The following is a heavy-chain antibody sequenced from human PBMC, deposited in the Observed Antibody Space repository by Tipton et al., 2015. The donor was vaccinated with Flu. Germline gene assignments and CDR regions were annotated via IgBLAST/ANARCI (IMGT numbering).Heavy chain of an antibody. Sequence: SLRLSCAASGFTFSNYGMHWVRRAPGKGLEWVAVIWYDGSNKYYADSVKGRFTISRDSSENTLYLQMNSLRAEDTAVYYCARVDSSGRYESAFDMWGQGTMVTVSS. CDR2: IWYDGSNK. J-gene: IGHJ3*02. CDR1: GFTFSNYG. D-gene: IGHD6-19*01. CDR3: ARVDSSGRYESAFDM. V-gene: IGHV3-33*01.